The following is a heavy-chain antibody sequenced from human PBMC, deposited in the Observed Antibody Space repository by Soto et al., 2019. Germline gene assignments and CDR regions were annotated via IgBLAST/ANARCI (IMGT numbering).Heavy chain of an antibody. J-gene: IGHJ6*02. CDR3: VRQGIDYLTRLVDV. Sequence: QVQLQQSGPRLVKPSETLSLTCTVSSGPSSSHNWGWIRQSPGRGLEWIGYVYYTGDTSYNPSLKSRVTISADTSTNHLSLTLISVTAADTAVYYCVRQGIDYLTRLVDVWGQGTTVSVSS. V-gene: IGHV4-59*08. CDR2: VYYTGDT. CDR1: SGPSSSHN. D-gene: IGHD1-26*01.